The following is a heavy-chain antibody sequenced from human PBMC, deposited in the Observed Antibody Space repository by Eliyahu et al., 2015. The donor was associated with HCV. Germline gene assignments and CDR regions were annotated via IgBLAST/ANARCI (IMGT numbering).Heavy chain of an antibody. J-gene: IGHJ4*02. D-gene: IGHD3-3*01. CDR3: AHLQRPDYDFWTGYSKHYFDY. V-gene: IGHV2-5*01. CDR1: GFSLSSTGVG. CDR2: IYWNDDK. Sequence: QITLKESGPTLVKPTQTLTLTCTFSGFSLSSTGVGVGWIRQPPGKALEWLALIYWNDDKRYSPSLKSRLTITKYTSKNQVVLTMTDMDPVDTATYYCAHLQRPDYDFWTGYSKHYFDYWGQGTLVTVSS.